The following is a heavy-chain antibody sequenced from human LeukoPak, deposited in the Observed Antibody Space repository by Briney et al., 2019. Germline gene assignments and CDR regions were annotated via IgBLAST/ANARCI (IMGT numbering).Heavy chain of an antibody. V-gene: IGHV3-49*04. CDR3: TRDRWGYSRWADYYYYYYMDV. D-gene: IGHD3-16*01. Sequence: PGGSLRLSCTASGFTFGDYAMSWARQAPGKGLEGVGFIRSKAYGGTTEYAASVKGRFTISRDDSKSIAYLQMNSLKTEDAAVYYCTRDRWGYSRWADYYYYYYMDVWGKGTTVTVSS. CDR2: IRSKAYGGTT. J-gene: IGHJ6*03. CDR1: GFTFGDYA.